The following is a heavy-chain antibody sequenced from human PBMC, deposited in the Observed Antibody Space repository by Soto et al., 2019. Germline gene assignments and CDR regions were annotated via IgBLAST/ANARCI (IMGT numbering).Heavy chain of an antibody. J-gene: IGHJ5*02. CDR1: GGSINDYY. Sequence: AETLPLTCPASGGSINDYYWRWIRQTPGKGLEWVGFMYYSETTKYNPSLKGRFNMSLDTSKNQVSLHLQSVTAADTAVYYCARANSSTWYKLEYKWFDPWGQGTLVAVSS. V-gene: IGHV4-59*01. CDR2: MYYSETT. CDR3: ARANSSTWYKLEYKWFDP. D-gene: IGHD6-13*01.